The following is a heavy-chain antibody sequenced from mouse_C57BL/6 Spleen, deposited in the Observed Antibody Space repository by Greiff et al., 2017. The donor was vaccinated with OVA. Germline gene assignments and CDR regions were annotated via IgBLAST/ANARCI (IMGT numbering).Heavy chain of an antibody. CDR3: ERGYYYGSSPYYAMDY. CDR2: IYPGSGST. J-gene: IGHJ4*01. V-gene: IGHV1-55*01. Sequence: QVQLQQPGAELVKPGASVKMSCKASGYTFTSYWITWVKQRPGQGLEWIGDIYPGSGSTNYNEKFKSKATLTVDTSSSTAYMQLSSLTSEDSAVYYCERGYYYGSSPYYAMDYGGQGTSLTVSS. CDR1: GYTFTSYW. D-gene: IGHD1-1*01.